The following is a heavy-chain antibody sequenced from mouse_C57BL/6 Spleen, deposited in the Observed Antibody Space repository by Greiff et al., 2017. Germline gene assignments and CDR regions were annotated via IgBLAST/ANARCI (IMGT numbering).Heavy chain of an antibody. J-gene: IGHJ4*01. V-gene: IGHV3-6*01. Sequence: EVKLQESGPGLVKPSQSLSLTCSVTGYSINTGYFWNWIRPFPGNKLEWMGFISNDGSNKYYSSLKNRNSFTRYTYKKQYLLKLNSVTTEDTATYYCSREGGPCAMDYWGQGTSVTVSS. D-gene: IGHD3-3*01. CDR3: SREGGPCAMDY. CDR1: GYSINTGYF. CDR2: ISNDGSN.